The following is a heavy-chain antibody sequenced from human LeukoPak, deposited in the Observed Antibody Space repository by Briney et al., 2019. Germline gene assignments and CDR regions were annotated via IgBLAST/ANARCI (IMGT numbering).Heavy chain of an antibody. CDR1: GLTVSINY. D-gene: IGHD2-21*01. V-gene: IGHV3-66*01. Sequence: PGGSLRLSCAVSGLTVSINYMNWVRQAPGKGLVGVAVIYSGGGTHYADSVTGRFTISRDNSKNTLSLQMNGLRDEDTAVYFCASAVEVASVIADYWGQGALVSVSS. CDR3: ASAVEVASVIADY. CDR2: IYSGGGT. J-gene: IGHJ4*02.